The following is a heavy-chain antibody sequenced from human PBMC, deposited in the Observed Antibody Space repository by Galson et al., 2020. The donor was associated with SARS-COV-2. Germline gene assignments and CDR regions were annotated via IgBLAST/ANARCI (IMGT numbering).Heavy chain of an antibody. CDR2: ISAYNGNT. J-gene: IGHJ4*02. D-gene: IGHD6-19*01. CDR3: ARVYWGVAGMRSVDY. V-gene: IGHV1-18*01. Sequence: ASVKVPCKASGYTFTSYGISWVRQAPGQGLEWMGWISAYNGNTNYAQKLQGRVTMTTDTSTSTAYMELRSLRSDDTAVYYCARVYWGVAGMRSVDYWGQGTLVTVSS. CDR1: GYTFTSYG.